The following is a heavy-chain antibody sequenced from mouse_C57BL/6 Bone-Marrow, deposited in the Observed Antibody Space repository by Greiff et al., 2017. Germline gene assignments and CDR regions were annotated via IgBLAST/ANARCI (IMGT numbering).Heavy chain of an antibody. CDR3: ARYYYGSIDY. CDR2: INPNNGGT. J-gene: IGHJ2*01. Sequence: VHVKQSGPELVKPGASVKIPCKASGYIFTDYNMDWVKQSHGKSLEWIGDINPNNGGTIYNQKFKGKATLTVDKSSSTAYMELRSLTSEDTAVYYCARYYYGSIDYWGQGTTLTVSS. CDR1: GYIFTDYN. D-gene: IGHD1-1*01. V-gene: IGHV1-18*01.